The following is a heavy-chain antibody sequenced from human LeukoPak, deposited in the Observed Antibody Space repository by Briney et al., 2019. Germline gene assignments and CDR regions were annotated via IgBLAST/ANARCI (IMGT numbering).Heavy chain of an antibody. V-gene: IGHV1-18*01. CDR3: ARAPNYYDSKAVDY. CDR2: ISAYNGNT. CDR1: GYTFINYG. D-gene: IGHD3-22*01. J-gene: IGHJ4*02. Sequence: ASVKVSCKASGYTFINYGISWVRQAPGQGLEWMGWISAYNGNTNYAQKLQGRVTMTTDTSTSTAYMELRSLRSDDTAVYYCARAPNYYDSKAVDYWGQGTLVTVSS.